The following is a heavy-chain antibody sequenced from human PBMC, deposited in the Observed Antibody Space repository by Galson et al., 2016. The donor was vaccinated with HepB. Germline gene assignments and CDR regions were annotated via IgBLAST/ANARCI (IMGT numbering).Heavy chain of an antibody. CDR2: ISNDGSNN. D-gene: IGHD6-13*01. CDR1: GFTFSSHW. V-gene: IGHV3-30*18. J-gene: IGHJ4*02. CDR3: VKDHSSSWSTEC. Sequence: SLRLSCAASGFTFSSHWMSWVRQAPGKGLEWVALISNDGSNNYYADSVKGRFTISRDNSKNTLFLQMNSLRAEDTAVYYCVKDHSSSWSTECWGQGTLVTVSS.